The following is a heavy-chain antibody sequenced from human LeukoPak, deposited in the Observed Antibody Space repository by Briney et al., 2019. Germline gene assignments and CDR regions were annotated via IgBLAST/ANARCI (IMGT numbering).Heavy chain of an antibody. V-gene: IGHV3-21*01. CDR3: ASGTIVGARGADN. Sequence: GGSLRLSCAASGFTSSSYSMNWVRQAPGKGLEWVSSISSSSSYIYYADSVKGRFTISRDNAKSSLYLQMNSLRAEDTAVYYCASGTIVGARGADNWGQGTLVTVSS. CDR1: GFTSSSYS. CDR2: ISSSSSYI. D-gene: IGHD1-26*01. J-gene: IGHJ4*02.